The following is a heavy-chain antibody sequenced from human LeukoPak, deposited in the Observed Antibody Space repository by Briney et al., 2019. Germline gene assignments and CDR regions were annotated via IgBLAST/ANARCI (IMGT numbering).Heavy chain of an antibody. J-gene: IGHJ4*02. CDR3: AKYDTSVNFDY. V-gene: IGHV3-74*01. Sequence: PGGSLRLSCAASGFTFSTYWMHWVRQAPGKGLVWVSRINSDGSSTSYADSVKGRFTISRDNAKNTLYLQMDSLKTDDTAVYYCAKYDTSVNFDYWGQGTLVTVSS. CDR2: INSDGSST. D-gene: IGHD3-22*01. CDR1: GFTFSTYW.